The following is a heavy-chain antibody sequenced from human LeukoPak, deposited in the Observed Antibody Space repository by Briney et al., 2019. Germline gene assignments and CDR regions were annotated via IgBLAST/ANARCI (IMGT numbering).Heavy chain of an antibody. CDR2: IYYSGST. V-gene: IGHV4-59*01. D-gene: IGHD3-16*01. Sequence: SETLSLTCTVSGGSISSYYWSWIRQPPGKGLEWIGYIYYSGSTNYNPSLKSRVTISVDTSKNQFSLKLSSVTAADTAVYYCARAGGGLRGNWFDPWGQGTLATVSS. CDR3: ARAGGGLRGNWFDP. J-gene: IGHJ5*02. CDR1: GGSISSYY.